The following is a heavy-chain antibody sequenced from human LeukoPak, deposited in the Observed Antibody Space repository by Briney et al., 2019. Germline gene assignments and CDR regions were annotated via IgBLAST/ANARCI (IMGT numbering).Heavy chain of an antibody. J-gene: IGHJ4*02. V-gene: IGHV3-30*02. Sequence: GGSLRLSCAASGFTFSSNGMHWVRQAPGKGLEWVAFIRYDGSNKYYADSVKGRFTISRDDSKNTLYLQMNSLRAEDTAVYYCASRRYYDILTGTDYWGQGTLVTVSS. CDR3: ASRRYYDILTGTDY. D-gene: IGHD3-9*01. CDR2: IRYDGSNK. CDR1: GFTFSSNG.